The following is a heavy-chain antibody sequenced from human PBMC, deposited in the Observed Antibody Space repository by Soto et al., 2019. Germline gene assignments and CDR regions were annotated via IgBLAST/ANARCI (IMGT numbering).Heavy chain of an antibody. CDR1: GFTFSSYS. V-gene: IGHV3-21*01. CDR2: ISSSSSYI. CDR3: AREETNAYIWGSYRPAFDY. Sequence: GGSLRLSCAASGFTFSSYSMNWVRQAPGKGLEWVSSISSSSSYIYYADSVKGRFTISRDNAKNSLYLQMNSMRAEDTAVYYCAREETNAYIWGSYRPAFDYWGQGTLVTVSS. D-gene: IGHD3-16*02. J-gene: IGHJ4*02.